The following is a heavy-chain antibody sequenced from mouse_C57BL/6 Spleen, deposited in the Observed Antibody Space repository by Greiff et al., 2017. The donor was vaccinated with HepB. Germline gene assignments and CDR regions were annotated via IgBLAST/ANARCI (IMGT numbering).Heavy chain of an antibody. Sequence: VQLQQPGAELVKPGASVKLSCKASGYTFTSYWMHWVKQRPGQGLEWIGMIHPNSGSTNYNEKFKSKATLTVDKSSSTAYMQLSSLTSEDSAVYYCANYGSSYGWYFDVWGTGTTVTVSS. CDR2: IHPNSGST. CDR3: ANYGSSYGWYFDV. CDR1: GYTFTSYW. D-gene: IGHD1-1*01. V-gene: IGHV1-64*01. J-gene: IGHJ1*03.